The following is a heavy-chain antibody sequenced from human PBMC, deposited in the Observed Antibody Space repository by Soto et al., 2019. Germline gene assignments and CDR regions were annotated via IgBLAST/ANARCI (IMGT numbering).Heavy chain of an antibody. V-gene: IGHV4-61*08. CDR2: IYYSGGT. CDR1: GAALSSGVYF. CDR3: TREQSDDNYFDP. D-gene: IGHD6-19*01. Sequence: SETMLFTGTVCGAALSSGVYFFTWVRQPPGKGLEWLGYIYYSGGTNYNPSLKGRVTISLDKSKSQFSLRLISVTAADTAVYYCTREQSDDNYFDPWGQGTLVTVSS. J-gene: IGHJ5*02.